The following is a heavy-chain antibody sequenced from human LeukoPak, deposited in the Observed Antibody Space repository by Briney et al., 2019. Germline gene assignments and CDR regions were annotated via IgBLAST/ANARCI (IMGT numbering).Heavy chain of an antibody. CDR2: IYPGDSDT. CDR1: GYSFTSYW. Sequence: GESLKISCKGSGYSFTSYWIGWVRPMPGKGLEWMGIIYPGDSDTRYSPSFQGQVTISADKSISTAYLQWSSLKASDTAMYYCASLPYDFWSGYYRAEYFQHWGQGTLVTVSS. CDR3: ASLPYDFWSGYYRAEYFQH. D-gene: IGHD3-3*01. V-gene: IGHV5-51*01. J-gene: IGHJ1*01.